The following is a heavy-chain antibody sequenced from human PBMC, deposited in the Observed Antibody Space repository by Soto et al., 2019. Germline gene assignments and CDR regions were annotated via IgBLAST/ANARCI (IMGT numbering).Heavy chain of an antibody. CDR3: ARGGQDFWSGPFDY. J-gene: IGHJ4*02. D-gene: IGHD3-3*01. CDR1: GRSTSNYF. Sequence: PSEAMIPTSTSSGRSTSNYFCNWIRQPAGKGLEWIGRIDNSGRHNYNPSLKSRITMSADTSRNQFSLKLNSVTAADTAVYYCARGGQDFWSGPFDYWGQG. V-gene: IGHV4-4*07. CDR2: IDNSGRH.